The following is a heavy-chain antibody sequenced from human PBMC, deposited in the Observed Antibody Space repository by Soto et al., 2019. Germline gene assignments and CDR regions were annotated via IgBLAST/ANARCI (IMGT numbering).Heavy chain of an antibody. Sequence: PGGSLRLSCAASGFTFSSYGMHWVRQAPGKGLEWVAVIWYDGSNKYYADSVKGRFTISRDNSKNTLYLQMNSLRAEDTAVYYCARPPRYGGYWFDPWGQGTLVTVSS. CDR1: GFTFSSYG. J-gene: IGHJ5*02. CDR3: ARPPRYGGYWFDP. V-gene: IGHV3-33*01. CDR2: IWYDGSNK. D-gene: IGHD4-17*01.